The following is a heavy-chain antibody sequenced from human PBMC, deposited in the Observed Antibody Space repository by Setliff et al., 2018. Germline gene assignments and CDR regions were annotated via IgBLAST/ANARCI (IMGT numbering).Heavy chain of an antibody. CDR3: ARTCSGSGCYAGLES. CDR1: GFTFNNYA. V-gene: IGHV3-33*08. D-gene: IGHD2-15*01. J-gene: IGHJ4*02. CDR2: IWDDGVKK. Sequence: PGGSLRLSCAASGFTFNNYAMTWVRQAPGKGLEWVAVIWDDGVKKYHADSVKGRFTISRDNSKNTLYLQMNSLRPEDTAVYYCARTCSGSGCYAGLESWGQGTPVTVSS.